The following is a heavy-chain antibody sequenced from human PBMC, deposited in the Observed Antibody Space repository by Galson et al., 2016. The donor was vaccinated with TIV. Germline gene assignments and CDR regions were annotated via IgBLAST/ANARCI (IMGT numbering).Heavy chain of an antibody. J-gene: IGHJ6*02. D-gene: IGHD3-10*01. CDR3: ARQDYYCTGRCKPTDYAFYYGMDV. CDR2: IYPGDSDT. CDR1: GYSFTTYW. Sequence: QSGAEVKKPGESLKISCKGSGYSFTTYWIGWVRQMPGKGLEWMGIIYPGDSDTRYSPSFRGQVTISADKSISTAYLQWSSLKASDTAMYYCARQDYYCTGRCKPTDYAFYYGMDVWGQGTTVTVSS. V-gene: IGHV5-51*01.